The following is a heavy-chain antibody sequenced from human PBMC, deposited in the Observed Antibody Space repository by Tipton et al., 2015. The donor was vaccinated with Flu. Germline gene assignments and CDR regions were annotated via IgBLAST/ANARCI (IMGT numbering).Heavy chain of an antibody. Sequence: TLSLTCAVYGGSFSGYYWSWIRQPPGKGLEWIGEINHSGSTNYNPSLKSRVTISVDTSKNQFSLKLSSVTAADTAVYYCAGSPPEDSNYRYYYYGMDVWGQGTTVTVSS. D-gene: IGHD4-11*01. CDR1: GGSFSGYY. CDR2: INHSGST. CDR3: AGSPPEDSNYRYYYYGMDV. V-gene: IGHV4-34*01. J-gene: IGHJ6*02.